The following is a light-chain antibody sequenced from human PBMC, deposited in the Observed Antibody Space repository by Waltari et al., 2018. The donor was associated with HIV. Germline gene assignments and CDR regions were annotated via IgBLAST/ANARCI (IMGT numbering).Light chain of an antibody. CDR3: QQYGAGYT. Sequence: EVVLTQSPGILSLSPGEGAALSCRASEIVNNNHLACNQQRPGQAPRLLIYDGSSRAAGVPVRFIGSGSGTDFTLSITNLEPEDFAVYYCQQYGAGYTFGQGTRLDIK. V-gene: IGKV3-20*01. CDR1: EIVNNNH. J-gene: IGKJ2*01. CDR2: DGS.